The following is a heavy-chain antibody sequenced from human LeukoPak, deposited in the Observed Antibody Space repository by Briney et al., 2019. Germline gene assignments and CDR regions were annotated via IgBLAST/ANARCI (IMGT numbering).Heavy chain of an antibody. CDR1: GGSISSYY. Sequence: PSETLSLTCTVSGGSISSYYWSWIRQPPGKGLEWIGYIYYSGSTNYNPSLKSRVTISVDTSKNQFSLKLSSVTAADTAVYYCAAGYSSGWKAYYYYYGMDVWGQGTTVTVSS. J-gene: IGHJ6*02. V-gene: IGHV4-59*12. CDR3: AAGYSSGWKAYYYYYGMDV. CDR2: IYYSGST. D-gene: IGHD6-19*01.